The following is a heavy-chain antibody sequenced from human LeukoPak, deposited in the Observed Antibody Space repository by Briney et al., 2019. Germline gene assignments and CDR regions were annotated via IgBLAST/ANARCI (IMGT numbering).Heavy chain of an antibody. Sequence: SVKVSCKASGGTFSSYAISWVRQAPGQGLEWMGGIIPIFGTANYAQKFQGRVTITADESTSTAYMELSSLRSEDTAVYYYARERIEHETYYYDSSGYYPRYFQHWGQGTLVTVSS. V-gene: IGHV1-69*13. CDR3: ARERIEHETYYYDSSGYYPRYFQH. CDR2: IIPIFGTA. CDR1: GGTFSSYA. D-gene: IGHD3-22*01. J-gene: IGHJ1*01.